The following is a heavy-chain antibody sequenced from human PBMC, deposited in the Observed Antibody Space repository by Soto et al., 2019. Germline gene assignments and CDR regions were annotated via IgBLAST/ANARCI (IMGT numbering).Heavy chain of an antibody. D-gene: IGHD1-26*01. CDR2: IIPVFATT. J-gene: IGHJ6*02. Sequence: QVQLVQSGAEVKKPGSSVKVSCKASGGTFSTYVISWVRQAPGQGLEWMGGIIPVFATTNYAQKFQGRVTITAYESTRTGYMELNSLRSEDTAVYYCARGRIAGAATDFYYYGMDVWGQWTSVTVSS. V-gene: IGHV1-69*12. CDR1: GGTFSTYV. CDR3: ARGRIAGAATDFYYYGMDV.